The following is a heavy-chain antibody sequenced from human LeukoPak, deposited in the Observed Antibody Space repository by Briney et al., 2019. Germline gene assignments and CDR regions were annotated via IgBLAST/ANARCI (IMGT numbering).Heavy chain of an antibody. Sequence: GGSLRLSCAASGFTFSSYAMHWVRQAPGKGLEWVAVISYDGSNKYYADSVKGRFTISRDNSKNTLYLQMNSLKAEDTAVYYCAREAQSVVARVGLLRWFDPWGQGTLVTVSS. CDR2: ISYDGSNK. D-gene: IGHD2-15*01. CDR1: GFTFSSYA. CDR3: AREAQSVVARVGLLRWFDP. V-gene: IGHV3-30*04. J-gene: IGHJ5*02.